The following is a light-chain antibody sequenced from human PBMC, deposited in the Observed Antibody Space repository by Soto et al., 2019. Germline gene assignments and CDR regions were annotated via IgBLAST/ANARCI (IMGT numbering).Light chain of an antibody. CDR2: YXS. J-gene: IGKJ2*01. Sequence: KLTQSPASLSASLGDRVTLSXRARQSVSTYLNWYQQQPGXAPHXXXVYXSSLQRGGPSRLSGSGSATDFTLTISSRQPQYFSTYYFQQSYSTTSPFGQGTKVDIK. CDR3: QQSYSTTSP. CDR1: QSVSTY. V-gene: IGKV1-39*01.